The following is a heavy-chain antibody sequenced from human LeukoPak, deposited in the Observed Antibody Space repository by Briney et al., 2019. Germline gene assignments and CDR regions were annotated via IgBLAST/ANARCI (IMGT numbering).Heavy chain of an antibody. CDR3: ARDPLRGSSGWYE. CDR1: GYTFTGYY. V-gene: IGHV1-2*02. D-gene: IGHD6-19*01. Sequence: ASVKVSCKASGYTFTGYYIHWVRQASGQGLEWMGWISPNSGGTKYAQKFQGRVTMTRDTSISTAYMELSSLTSDDTAVYYCARDPLRGSSGWYEWGQGTLVTVFS. J-gene: IGHJ4*02. CDR2: ISPNSGGT.